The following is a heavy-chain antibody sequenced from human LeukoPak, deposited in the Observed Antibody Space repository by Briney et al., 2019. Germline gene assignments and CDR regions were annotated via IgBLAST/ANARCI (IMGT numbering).Heavy chain of an antibody. Sequence: AGGSLRLSCAASGFTFSNYAMSWVRQAPGKGLEWVSSIGSGGTTHYADSVEGRFTISRDNSKNTLFLQMNSLRAEDTAVYYCAKYFYDSSTYSFDYWGQGTLVTVSS. J-gene: IGHJ4*02. CDR2: IGSGGTT. CDR1: GFTFSNYA. V-gene: IGHV3-23*01. D-gene: IGHD3-22*01. CDR3: AKYFYDSSTYSFDY.